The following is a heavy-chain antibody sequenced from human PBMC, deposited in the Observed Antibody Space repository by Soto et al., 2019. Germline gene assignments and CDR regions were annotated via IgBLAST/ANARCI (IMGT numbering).Heavy chain of an antibody. J-gene: IGHJ4*02. CDR2: IYYSGRT. V-gene: IGHV4-39*01. CDR3: ARQRTTVVTQAYFDH. D-gene: IGHD2-21*02. Sequence: ETLSLTCIVSGESISSSSYYWGWIRQPPGKGLEWIGSIYYSGRTYYNPSFKSRVTISIDTSKSQFSLKLSSVTATDTAVYYCARQRTTVVTQAYFDHWGQGALVTVSS. CDR1: GESISSSSYY.